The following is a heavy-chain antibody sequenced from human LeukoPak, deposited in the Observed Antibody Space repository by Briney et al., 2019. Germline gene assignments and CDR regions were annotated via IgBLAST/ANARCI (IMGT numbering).Heavy chain of an antibody. CDR1: GDPISSANYY. J-gene: IGHJ3*01. Sequence: SQTLPLTCTVSGDPISSANYYWSSVPQPPGKGLDWIGYIYYSGSTYYNPSLKSRVTISSDMPKNQFSLKLSSVTAADTAVYYCARDRKYHDFWSGYSDVWGQGTVVTVSS. D-gene: IGHD3-3*01. V-gene: IGHV4-30-4*01. CDR3: ARDRKYHDFWSGYSDV. CDR2: IYYSGST.